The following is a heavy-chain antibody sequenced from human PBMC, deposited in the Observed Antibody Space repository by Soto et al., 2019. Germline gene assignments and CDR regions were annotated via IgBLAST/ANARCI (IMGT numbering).Heavy chain of an antibody. D-gene: IGHD1-26*01. CDR3: AKLGTMGVFDN. Sequence: EVQLLESGGGLVSPGGSLRLSCAASGFTFSSYAMSWVRQAPGKGLEWLVGITFRGDYTYYADSVKGRFSLSRDNSRNRLDLQMNNLKVEDTALYYCAKLGTMGVFDNWGQGTLLTVSS. V-gene: IGHV3-23*01. J-gene: IGHJ4*02. CDR1: GFTFSSYA. CDR2: ITFRGDYT.